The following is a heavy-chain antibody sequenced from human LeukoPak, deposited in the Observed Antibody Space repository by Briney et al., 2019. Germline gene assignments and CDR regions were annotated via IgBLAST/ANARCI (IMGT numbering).Heavy chain of an antibody. CDR1: GFTFKYAY. Sequence: KPGGSLRLSCAASGFTFKYAYMSWVPQAPGKGLEWIGRIKTNTEGGTTDYAAPVKGRFTVSREDSKNTLYLQMNSLKTEDTAVYYCAWHYNDYWGQGTLVTVSS. CDR3: AWHYNDY. V-gene: IGHV3-15*01. J-gene: IGHJ4*02. D-gene: IGHD1-1*01. CDR2: IKTNTEGGTT.